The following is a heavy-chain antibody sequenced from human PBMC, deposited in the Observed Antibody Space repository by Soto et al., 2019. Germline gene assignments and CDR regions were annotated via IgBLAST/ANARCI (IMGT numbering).Heavy chain of an antibody. D-gene: IGHD6-13*01. CDR2: IKQDGSEK. V-gene: IGHV3-7*01. CDR3: AGTPPLWYSSSSYYFDY. Sequence: GSLRLSCAASGFTFSSYWMSWVRQAPGKGLEWVANIKQDGSEKYYVDSVKGRFTISRGNAKNSLYLQMNSLRAEDTAVYYCAGTPPLWYSSSSYYFDYWGQGTLVTVSS. J-gene: IGHJ4*02. CDR1: GFTFSSYW.